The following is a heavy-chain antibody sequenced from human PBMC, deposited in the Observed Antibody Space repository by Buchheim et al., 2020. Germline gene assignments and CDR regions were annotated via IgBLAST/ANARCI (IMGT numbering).Heavy chain of an antibody. Sequence: QVQLQQWGAGLLKPSETLSLTCAVYGGSFSGYYWSWIRQPPGKGLEWIGEINHSGSTNYNPSLKSRVTISVDTSKNPFSLKLSSVTAADTAVYYCARGLSGGYYYYYMDVWGKGTT. V-gene: IGHV4-34*01. CDR2: INHSGST. J-gene: IGHJ6*03. D-gene: IGHD3-10*02. CDR1: GGSFSGYY. CDR3: ARGLSGGYYYYYMDV.